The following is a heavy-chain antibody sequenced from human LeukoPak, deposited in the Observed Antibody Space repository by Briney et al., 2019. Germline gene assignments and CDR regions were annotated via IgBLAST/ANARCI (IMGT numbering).Heavy chain of an antibody. CDR2: IRPETGEP. V-gene: IGHV1-24*01. Sequence: ASVKVSCKISGFGLSVLSIHWMRQSPGKGLEWVGGIRPETGEPIFAQKFRGRVTITEDTFTDTGYLELRGLASEDTAVYYCSTDSGRSYFYFDFWGQGTLVTVSS. J-gene: IGHJ4*02. CDR3: STDSGRSYFYFDF. D-gene: IGHD3-10*01. CDR1: GFGLSVLS.